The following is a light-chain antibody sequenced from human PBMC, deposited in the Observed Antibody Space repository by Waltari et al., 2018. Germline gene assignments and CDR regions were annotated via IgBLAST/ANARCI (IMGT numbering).Light chain of an antibody. CDR1: QNIGNF. Sequence: DIQMTQSPSSLSASVGDSVTITCRASQNIGNFLNWYQQTPGTAPNLLIFAASSLQPGAPSRFSGSGSGSDFTLTISTLQPEDFAAYYCQQSYRPPLTFGGGTRVEI. CDR2: AAS. CDR3: QQSYRPPLT. J-gene: IGKJ4*01. V-gene: IGKV1-39*01.